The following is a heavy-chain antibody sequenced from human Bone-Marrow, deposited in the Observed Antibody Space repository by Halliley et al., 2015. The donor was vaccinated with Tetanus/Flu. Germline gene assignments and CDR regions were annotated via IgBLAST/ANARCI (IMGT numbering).Heavy chain of an antibody. CDR1: GFTPSSYA. CDR2: ISGSGGDT. CDR3: AKSLVPGSGYEAIPDC. V-gene: IGHV3-23*01. D-gene: IGHD3-3*01. J-gene: IGHJ4*02. Sequence: SLRLSCAASGFTPSSYAMTWVRQAPGKGLEWVSGISGSGGDTYYADAVKGRFTISRDNSKSTLYLQMNSLRGEDTAVYFCAKSLVPGSGYEAIPDCWGQGTLVTVSS.